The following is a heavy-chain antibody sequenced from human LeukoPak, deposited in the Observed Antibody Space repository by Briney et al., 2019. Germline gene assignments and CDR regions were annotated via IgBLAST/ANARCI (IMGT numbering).Heavy chain of an antibody. J-gene: IGHJ6*03. D-gene: IGHD2-2*01. V-gene: IGHV4-30-2*01. CDR3: ARLVTSPYQRYYYYMDV. CDR2: IYHSGST. Sequence: PSETLSLTCTVSGGSISSGGYYWSWIRQPPGKGLEWIGYIYHSGSTYYNPSLKSRVTISVDRSKNQFSLKLSSVTAADTAVYYCARLVTSPYQRYYYYMDVWGKGTTVTVSS. CDR1: GGSISSGGYY.